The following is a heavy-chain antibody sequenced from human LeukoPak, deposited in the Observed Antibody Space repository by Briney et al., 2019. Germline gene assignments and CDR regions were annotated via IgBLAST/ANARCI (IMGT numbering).Heavy chain of an antibody. Sequence: ASVKVSCKASGYTFTSYDINWVRQATGQGLEWMGWMNPNSGSTGYAQKFQGRVTITRNTSISTAYMELSSLRSEDTAVYYCATSKRFNYYYYMDVWGKGTTVTVSS. CDR1: GYTFTSYD. CDR2: MNPNSGST. V-gene: IGHV1-8*03. CDR3: ATSKRFNYYYYMDV. J-gene: IGHJ6*03. D-gene: IGHD2-2*01.